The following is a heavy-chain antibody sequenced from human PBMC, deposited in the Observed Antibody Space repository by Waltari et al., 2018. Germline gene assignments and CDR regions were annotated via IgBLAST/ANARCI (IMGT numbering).Heavy chain of an antibody. CDR3: AREADCSSISCYFDS. J-gene: IGHJ4*02. CDR2: IIPMFGKG. D-gene: IGHD2-2*01. Sequence: QVQLVQSGAEVKKPASSVKVSCKASGGTFSADRFTWVRQAPGQGLEWMGAIIPMFGKGNYAQNFQGRVTITADESRRTVYMQLSSLRSEDTAVYYCAREADCSSISCYFDSWGQGTLVTVSS. V-gene: IGHV1-69*01. CDR1: GGTFSADR.